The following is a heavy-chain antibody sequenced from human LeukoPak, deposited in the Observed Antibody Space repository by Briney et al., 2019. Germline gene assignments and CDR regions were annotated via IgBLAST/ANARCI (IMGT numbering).Heavy chain of an antibody. J-gene: IGHJ4*02. Sequence: GGTLRLSCAASGFNFSSYSMNCVRQAPGKRLEWGSCISSSRSYIYYTDSLKGRVTISRDKAKNSLYLQMNSLRAEDTAVYYCARDPAVAGNYWGQGTLVTVSP. CDR3: ARDPAVAGNY. D-gene: IGHD6-19*01. CDR2: ISSSRSYI. V-gene: IGHV3-21*01. CDR1: GFNFSSYS.